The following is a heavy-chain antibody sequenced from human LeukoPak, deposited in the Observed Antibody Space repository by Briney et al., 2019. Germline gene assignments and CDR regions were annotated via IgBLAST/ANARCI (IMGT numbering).Heavy chain of an antibody. CDR1: GFTFSSYW. CDR2: ISSDGSST. J-gene: IGHJ4*02. D-gene: IGHD1-26*01. Sequence: GGALRLSCAASGFTFSSYWMHWVRQAPGKVLVWVSRISSDGSSTNYADSVKGRFTISRDNAQHKLYLTMNSLRAEDTAVYYCVRGELHLDHYFDYWGQGTLVTVSS. CDR3: VRGELHLDHYFDY. V-gene: IGHV3-74*01.